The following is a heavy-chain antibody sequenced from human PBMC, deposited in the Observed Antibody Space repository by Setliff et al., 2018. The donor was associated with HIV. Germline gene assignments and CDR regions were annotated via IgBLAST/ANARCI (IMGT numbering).Heavy chain of an antibody. J-gene: IGHJ4*02. CDR3: AKVGSYDILAGYPLYFDH. Sequence: SLRLSCAASGFDFSMYALTWVRQAPGKGLEWVSAISGHGGGTYYADSVEGRFTISRDNSKNTLHLHMDSLRAEDTAVYYCAKVGSYDILAGYPLYFDHWGQGTLVTVSS. CDR1: GFDFSMYA. D-gene: IGHD3-9*01. V-gene: IGHV3-23*01. CDR2: ISGHGGGT.